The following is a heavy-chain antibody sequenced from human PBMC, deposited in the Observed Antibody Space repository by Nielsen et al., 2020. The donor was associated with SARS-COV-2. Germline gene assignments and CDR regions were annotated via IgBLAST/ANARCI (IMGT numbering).Heavy chain of an antibody. CDR1: GFTFSSYG. J-gene: IGHJ6*02. Sequence: GESLKISCAASGFTFSSYGMHWVRQAPGKGLEWVAVISYDGSNKYYADSVKGRFTISRDNSKNTLYLQMNSLRAEDTAVYYCAKPWGDEDWSQGTTVTVSS. D-gene: IGHD3-16*01. V-gene: IGHV3-30*18. CDR3: AKPWGDED. CDR2: ISYDGSNK.